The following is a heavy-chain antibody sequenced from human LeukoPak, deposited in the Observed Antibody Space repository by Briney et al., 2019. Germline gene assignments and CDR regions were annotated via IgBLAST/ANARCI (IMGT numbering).Heavy chain of an antibody. Sequence: ASVTVSCKVSGYTLTELSMHWVRQAPGKGLEWMGGFDPEDGETIYAQKFQGRVTMTEATSTDTAYMERSSLRSEDTAVYSCATDGGPPWYYFDYWGQGTLVTVSS. CDR3: ATDGGPPWYYFDY. CDR1: GYTLTELS. J-gene: IGHJ4*02. D-gene: IGHD2-15*01. V-gene: IGHV1-24*01. CDR2: FDPEDGET.